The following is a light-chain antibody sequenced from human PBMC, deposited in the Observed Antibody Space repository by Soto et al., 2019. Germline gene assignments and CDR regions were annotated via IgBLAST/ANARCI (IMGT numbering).Light chain of an antibody. V-gene: IGKV1-27*01. CDR2: AAS. J-gene: IGKJ3*01. CDR3: QNYNSALFT. Sequence: DIQMTQSPSSLSASAGDRVTITCRASQGISNYLAWYQQKPGKVPKLLIYAASTLQSGVPSRFTGSGSGTYFTLTISGLQPEDVATYYCQNYNSALFTFGHGTKVDIK. CDR1: QGISNY.